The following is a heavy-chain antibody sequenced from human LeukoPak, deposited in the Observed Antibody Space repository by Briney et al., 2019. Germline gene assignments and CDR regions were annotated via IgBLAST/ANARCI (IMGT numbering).Heavy chain of an antibody. CDR2: ISGSGGST. D-gene: IGHD1-26*01. V-gene: IGHV3-23*01. CDR3: AKYEIVGATTGYFDY. Sequence: GGSLRLSCAASGFTFSSYAMSWVRQAPGKGLERVSAISGSGGSTYYADSVKGRFTISRDNSKNTLYLQMNSLRAEDTAVYYCAKYEIVGATTGYFDYWGQGTLVTVSS. J-gene: IGHJ4*02. CDR1: GFTFSSYA.